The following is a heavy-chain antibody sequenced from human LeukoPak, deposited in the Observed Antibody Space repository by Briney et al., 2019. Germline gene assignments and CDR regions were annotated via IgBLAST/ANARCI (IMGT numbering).Heavy chain of an antibody. D-gene: IGHD4-17*01. Sequence: SETLSLTCTVSGVSISSGSYYWSWIRQPAGKGLEWIGRIYTSGSTNYNPSLKSRVTISVDTSKNQFSLKLSSVTAADTAVYYCARSPGESVDYWGQGTLVTVSS. CDR3: ARSPGESVDY. J-gene: IGHJ4*02. CDR2: IYTSGST. V-gene: IGHV4-61*02. CDR1: GVSISSGSYY.